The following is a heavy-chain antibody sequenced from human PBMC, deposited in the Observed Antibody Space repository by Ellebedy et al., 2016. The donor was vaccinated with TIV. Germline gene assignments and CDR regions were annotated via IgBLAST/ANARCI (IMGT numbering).Heavy chain of an antibody. CDR3: ARLGVIAADGASDY. J-gene: IGHJ4*02. V-gene: IGHV3-11*01. D-gene: IGHD6-25*01. CDR2: ISYSGDLM. Sequence: GESLKISCAASGFTFSGYYMRSFRQAPGKGPEWVSYISYSGDLMYYADAVKGRFTTSRDNAENSLYLQMNSLRAEDTAVYYCARLGVIAADGASDYWGQGTLVIVSS. CDR1: GFTFSGYY.